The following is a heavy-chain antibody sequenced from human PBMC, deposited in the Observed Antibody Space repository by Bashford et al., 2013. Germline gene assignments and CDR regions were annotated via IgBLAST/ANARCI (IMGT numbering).Heavy chain of an antibody. CDR3: ASRWYQHNY. D-gene: IGHD3-3*02. J-gene: IGHJ1*01. CDR1: GDSVSNSVW. CDR2: IHPSGTT. V-gene: IGHV4-4*02. Sequence: SETLSLTCGVSGDSVSNSVWWTWVRQTPGKGLEWIGDIHPSGTTNHNPSLRSRVALSIDKSKNQFSLELSSVTAADTARYYCASRWYQHNYWGQGTLVTVSS.